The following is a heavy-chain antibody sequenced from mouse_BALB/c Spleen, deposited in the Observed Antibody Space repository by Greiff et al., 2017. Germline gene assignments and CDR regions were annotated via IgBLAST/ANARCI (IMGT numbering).Heavy chain of an antibody. D-gene: IGHD2-4*01. Sequence: EVKVVESGGDLVKPGGSLKLSCAASGFTFSSYGMSWVRQTPDKRLEWVATISSGGSYTYYPDSVKGRFTISRDNAKNTLYLQMSSLKSEDTAMYYCARRERLRPWFAYWGQGTLVTVSA. CDR2: ISSGGSYT. V-gene: IGHV5-6*02. J-gene: IGHJ3*01. CDR1: GFTFSSYG. CDR3: ARRERLRPWFAY.